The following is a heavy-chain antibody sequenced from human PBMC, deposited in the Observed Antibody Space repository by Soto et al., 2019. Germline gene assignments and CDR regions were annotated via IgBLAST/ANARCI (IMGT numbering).Heavy chain of an antibody. Sequence: QVQLVQSGAEVKKAGGSVKVSCKASGYTFTGYYMHWVRQAPGQGLEWMGWINPNSGGTNYAQKFQGWVTMTRDTSISTAYMELSRLRSDDTAVYYCARGYSSGWYNFDYWGQGTLVTVSS. CDR3: ARGYSSGWYNFDY. V-gene: IGHV1-2*04. J-gene: IGHJ4*02. CDR1: GYTFTGYY. CDR2: INPNSGGT. D-gene: IGHD6-19*01.